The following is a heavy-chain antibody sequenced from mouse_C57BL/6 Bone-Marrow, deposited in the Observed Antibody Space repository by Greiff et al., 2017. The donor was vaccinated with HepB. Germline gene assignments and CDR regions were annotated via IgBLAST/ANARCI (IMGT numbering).Heavy chain of an antibody. CDR3: ARWGIYDGYYVNFDY. Sequence: VQVVESGAELARPGASVKLSCKASGYTFTSYGISWVKQRTGQGLEWIGEIYPRSGNTYYNEKFKGKATLTADKSSSTAYMELRSLTSEDSAVYFCARWGIYDGYYVNFDYWGQGTTLTVSS. CDR2: IYPRSGNT. V-gene: IGHV1-81*01. CDR1: GYTFTSYG. D-gene: IGHD2-3*01. J-gene: IGHJ2*01.